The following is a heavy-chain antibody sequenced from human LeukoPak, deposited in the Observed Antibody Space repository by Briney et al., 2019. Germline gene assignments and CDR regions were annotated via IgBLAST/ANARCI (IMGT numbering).Heavy chain of an antibody. J-gene: IGHJ3*02. Sequence: SEALSLTCNVSGVSISDGRYYWAWIRQYPGRGLEWLGYKYYSGSAKYKPSLKSRLTISVDTPDNQSSLQLSSVTAADTAMYYCATPYCSGISCLDVFNIWGQGTMVTVSS. CDR3: ATPYCSGISCLDVFNI. CDR1: GVSISDGRYY. V-gene: IGHV4-31*03. D-gene: IGHD2-2*01. CDR2: KYYSGSA.